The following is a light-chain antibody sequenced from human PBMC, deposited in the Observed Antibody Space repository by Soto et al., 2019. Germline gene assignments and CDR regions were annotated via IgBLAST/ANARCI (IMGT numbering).Light chain of an antibody. V-gene: IGKV1-39*01. Sequence: DIQMTQSPSSLSASVGDRVTITCRASQNIRTYINWYQQKSGRAPNLLIFDASRLQSGVPSRFSGTGSGTDFTLTITSLQPEDFATYYCQQTSTTLSTFGQGTKV. CDR3: QQTSTTLST. CDR2: DAS. J-gene: IGKJ1*01. CDR1: QNIRTY.